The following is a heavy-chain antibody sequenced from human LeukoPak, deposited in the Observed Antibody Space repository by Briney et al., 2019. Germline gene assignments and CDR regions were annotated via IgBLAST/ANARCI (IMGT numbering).Heavy chain of an antibody. CDR1: GGTFSSYA. CDR3: ATDGLGYCTNGVCYRYNWFDP. D-gene: IGHD2-8*01. V-gene: IGHV1-69*13. J-gene: IGHJ5*02. Sequence: SVKVSCKASGGTFSSYAISWVRQAPGQGLEWMGGIIPIFGTANYAQKFQGRVTITADESTSTAYMELSSLRSEDTAVYYCATDGLGYCTNGVCYRYNWFDPWGQGTLVTVSS. CDR2: IIPIFGTA.